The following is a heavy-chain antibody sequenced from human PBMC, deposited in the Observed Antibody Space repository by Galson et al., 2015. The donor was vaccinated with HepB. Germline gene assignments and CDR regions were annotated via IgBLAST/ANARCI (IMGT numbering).Heavy chain of an antibody. Sequence: SLRLSCAVSGLSLSDYAMNWVRQAPGKGLEWVSYISRTFEIHYGDCVKGRFTISRDNGENTVYLQMNSLRAEDTAVYYCAINWGGTYYGRFDYWGQGSLVTVSS. D-gene: IGHD1-26*01. CDR1: GLSLSDYA. J-gene: IGHJ4*02. CDR3: AINWGGTYYGRFDY. V-gene: IGHV3-69-1*01. CDR2: ISRTFEI.